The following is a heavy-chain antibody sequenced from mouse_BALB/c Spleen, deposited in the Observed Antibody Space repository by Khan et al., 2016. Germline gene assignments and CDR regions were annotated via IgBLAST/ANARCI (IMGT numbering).Heavy chain of an antibody. CDR3: ARRVVRLYFDV. V-gene: IGHV5-12-2*01. CDR1: GFTFCSYT. J-gene: IGHJ1*01. D-gene: IGHD1-1*01. CDR2: ISLGGGST. Sequence: EVELVESGGGLVQPGGSLKRSCAASGFTFCSYTMSWIRQAPEKRLEWVAYISLGGGSTYYPDTVRGRFNISRDNAKNTLYLQMSSLQSAVTAMDYCARRVVRLYFDVMGAGTTVTVSS.